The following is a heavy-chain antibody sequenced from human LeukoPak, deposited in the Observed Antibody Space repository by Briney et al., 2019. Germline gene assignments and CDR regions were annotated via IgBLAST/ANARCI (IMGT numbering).Heavy chain of an antibody. V-gene: IGHV1-46*01. CDR2: LNPSDGTT. CDR1: GYTFTNYY. J-gene: IGHJ5*02. D-gene: IGHD3-3*01. Sequence: GASVKVSCKASGYTFTNYYIHWVRQAPGQGLEWMGILNPSDGTTRYSQKFQGRVTMTRETSTSTVYMELSSLRSDDTAGYYFAIEWPHTFWFGPWGPGTLVIVSS. CDR3: AIEWPHTFWFGP.